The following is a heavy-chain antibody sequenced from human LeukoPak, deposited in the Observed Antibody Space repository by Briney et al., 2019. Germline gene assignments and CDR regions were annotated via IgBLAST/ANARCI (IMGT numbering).Heavy chain of an antibody. J-gene: IGHJ3*01. CDR1: GASINNYY. D-gene: IGHD6-19*01. CDR3: ARNQLGSGWHSSAY. V-gene: IGHV4-59*01. Sequence: PSETLSLTCTVSGASINNYYWTWIRQPPGKGLEWIGYISDIGRTNYNPSLKSRVTISVDTSKNQFSLKLNSVTAADTAVYYCARNQLGSGWHSSAYWGQGTMVTVSS. CDR2: ISDIGRT.